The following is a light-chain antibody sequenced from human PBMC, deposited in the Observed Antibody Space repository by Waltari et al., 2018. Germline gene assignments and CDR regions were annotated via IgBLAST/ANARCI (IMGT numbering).Light chain of an antibody. CDR3: SSYIGSSTLEL. V-gene: IGLV2-14*03. J-gene: IGLJ2*01. Sequence: QSALTQPASVSGSPGQSITISCPGTSSDVGGYNYVSWYQQHPGKAPNLIIFDVRDRPSGVSNRFSGSKSGNTASLTISGLQAEDEADYYCSSYIGSSTLELFGGGTSLTVL. CDR2: DVR. CDR1: SSDVGGYNY.